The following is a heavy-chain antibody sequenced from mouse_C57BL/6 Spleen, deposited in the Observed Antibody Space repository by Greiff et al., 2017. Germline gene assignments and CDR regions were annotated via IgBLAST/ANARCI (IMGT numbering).Heavy chain of an antibody. CDR2: IDPSDSYT. D-gene: IGHD4-1*01. Sequence: VQLQQPGAELVMPGASVKLSCKASGYTFTSYWMHWVKQRPGQGLEWIGEIDPSDSYTNYNQKFKGKSTLTVDKSSSTAYMQLSSLTSEDSAVYYWARWETGTGFDYWGQGTTLTVSS. J-gene: IGHJ2*01. V-gene: IGHV1-69*01. CDR3: ARWETGTGFDY. CDR1: GYTFTSYW.